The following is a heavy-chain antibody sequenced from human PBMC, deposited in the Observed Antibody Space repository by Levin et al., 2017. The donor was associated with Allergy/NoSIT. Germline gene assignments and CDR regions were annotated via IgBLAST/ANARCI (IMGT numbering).Heavy chain of an antibody. CDR1: GFTINNYW. J-gene: IGHJ4*02. CDR2: INYDGSTT. D-gene: IGHD6-13*01. V-gene: IGHV3-74*03. Sequence: PGESLKISCAASGFTINNYWMHWVRQVPGKGLVWVSRINYDGSTTTYADSVEDRFIISRDDAKNTLYLQMNRLRPEDTAVYYCTRGSSWALDSWGQGTLVTVSS. CDR3: TRGSSWALDS.